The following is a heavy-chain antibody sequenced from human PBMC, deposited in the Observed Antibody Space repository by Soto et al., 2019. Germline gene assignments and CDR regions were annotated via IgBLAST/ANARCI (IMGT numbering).Heavy chain of an antibody. Sequence: EVQLLESGGGLVQPGGSLRLSCAASGFTFSSYAMSCVRQAPGKGLEWVSAIRGSGGSTYYADSVKGRFTISRDKSKNTLCLQMNSLRAVDTAVYYCAKARGSGPTWGQGTLVTVSS. J-gene: IGHJ5*02. CDR1: GFTFSSYA. CDR3: AKARGSGPT. V-gene: IGHV3-23*01. CDR2: IRGSGGST. D-gene: IGHD6-19*01.